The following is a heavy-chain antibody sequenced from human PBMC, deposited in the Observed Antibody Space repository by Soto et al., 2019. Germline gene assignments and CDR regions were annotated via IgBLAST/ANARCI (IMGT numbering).Heavy chain of an antibody. CDR2: ISSSGSTI. D-gene: IGHD3-10*01. V-gene: IGHV3-48*03. Sequence: QAGGSLRLSCAASGFTFSSYEMNWVRQAPGKGLEWVSYISSSGSTIYYADSVKGRFTISRDNAKNSLYLQMNSLRAEDTAVYYCARVGTITMVRGAPDYWGQGTLVTVSS. CDR1: GFTFSSYE. J-gene: IGHJ4*02. CDR3: ARVGTITMVRGAPDY.